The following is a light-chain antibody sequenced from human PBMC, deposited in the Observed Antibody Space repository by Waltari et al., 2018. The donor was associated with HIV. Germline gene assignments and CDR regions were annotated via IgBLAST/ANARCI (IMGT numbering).Light chain of an antibody. V-gene: IGKV3-15*01. CDR3: QQHNNWPPIT. Sequence: EIVMTQSPATLSVSPGEKATLSCRASQSVGTNLAWYQQKPGQAPRLLIYSASTRATGVPARFSGRGSGTEFTLTISRLLSEDFAVYFCQQHNNWPPITFGPGTKVD. J-gene: IGKJ3*01. CDR1: QSVGTN. CDR2: SAS.